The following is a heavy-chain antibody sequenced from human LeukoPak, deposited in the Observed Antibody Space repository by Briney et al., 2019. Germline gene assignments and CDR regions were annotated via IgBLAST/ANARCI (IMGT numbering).Heavy chain of an antibody. D-gene: IGHD6-13*01. CDR3: ARGGRGIAAPFDY. V-gene: IGHV3-21*01. Sequence: GGSLRLSCVASGFIFTYSNLNWVRQAPGKGLEWVSSISRSGGSTYYADSVKGRFTISRDNAKNSLYLQMNSLRAEDTAVYYCARGGRGIAAPFDYWGQGTLVTVSS. CDR2: ISRSGGST. CDR1: GFIFTYSN. J-gene: IGHJ4*02.